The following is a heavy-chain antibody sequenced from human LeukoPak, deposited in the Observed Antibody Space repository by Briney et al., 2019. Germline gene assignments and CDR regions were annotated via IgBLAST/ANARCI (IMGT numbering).Heavy chain of an antibody. CDR2: IRSKAYGGTT. J-gene: IGHJ6*02. CDR3: TTGSAHYYDFYGMDV. CDR1: GFTFGDYA. D-gene: IGHD3-3*01. Sequence: GGSLRLSCTASGFTFGDYAMSWFRQAPGKGLEWAGFIRSKAYGGTTEYAASVKGRFTISRDDSKSIAYLQMNSLKTEDTAVYYCTTGSAHYYDFYGMDVWGQGTTVTVSS. V-gene: IGHV3-49*03.